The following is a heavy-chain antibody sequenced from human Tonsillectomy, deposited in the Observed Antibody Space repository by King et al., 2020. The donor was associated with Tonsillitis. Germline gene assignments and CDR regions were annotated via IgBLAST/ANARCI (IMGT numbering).Heavy chain of an antibody. CDR3: ARGGGTTVALFDY. D-gene: IGHD4-23*01. CDR1: GGTFSTYG. J-gene: IGHJ4*02. V-gene: IGHV1-69*01. Sequence: VQLVQSGAEVKKPRSSVKVSCKASGGTFSTYGLSWVRQAPGQGLEWMGGIIPIFGPANYAQKFQGRLTITADESTSTVYMELSSLKSEDTAVYYCARGGGTTVALFDYWGQGTLVTVSS. CDR2: IIPIFGPA.